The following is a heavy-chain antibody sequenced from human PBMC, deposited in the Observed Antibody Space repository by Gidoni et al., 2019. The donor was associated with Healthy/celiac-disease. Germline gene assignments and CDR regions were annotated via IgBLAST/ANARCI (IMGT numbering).Heavy chain of an antibody. CDR1: GFTFSNAW. Sequence: EVQLVESGGGLVKPGGSLRLSCAASGFTFSNAWMSWVRQAPGKGLEWVGRIKSKTDGGTTDYAAPVKGRFTISRDDSKNTLYLQMNSLKTEDTAVYYCTTAATAMDSYYYYYGMDVWGQGTTVTVSS. V-gene: IGHV3-15*01. CDR3: TTAATAMDSYYYYYGMDV. D-gene: IGHD5-18*01. J-gene: IGHJ6*02. CDR2: IKSKTDGGTT.